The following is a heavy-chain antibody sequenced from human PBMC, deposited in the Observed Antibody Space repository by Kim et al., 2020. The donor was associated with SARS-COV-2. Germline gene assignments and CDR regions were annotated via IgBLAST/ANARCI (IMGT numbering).Heavy chain of an antibody. CDR2: ISAYNGNT. Sequence: ASVKVSCKASGYTFTSYGISWVRQAPGQGLEWMGWISAYNGNTNYAQKLQGRVTMTTDTSTSTAYMELRSLRSDDTAVYYCARVNAYYDFWSGYLGHFDYWGQGTLVTVSS. V-gene: IGHV1-18*01. J-gene: IGHJ4*02. CDR1: GYTFTSYG. CDR3: ARVNAYYDFWSGYLGHFDY. D-gene: IGHD3-3*01.